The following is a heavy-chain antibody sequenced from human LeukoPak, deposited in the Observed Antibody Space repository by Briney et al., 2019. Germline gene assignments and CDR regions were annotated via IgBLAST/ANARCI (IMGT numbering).Heavy chain of an antibody. J-gene: IGHJ3*02. CDR3: ATEGVGTTGGAFDI. V-gene: IGHV1-24*01. D-gene: IGHD1-26*01. Sequence: ASVKVSCKVSGYPLSELSMHWVRQGPGRGLEWMGGFDPEDGETLYAEKFQGRVTMTDDTSTDTAYMELSRLGSEDTAVYYCATEGVGTTGGAFDIWGQGTMVTVSS. CDR2: FDPEDGET. CDR1: GYPLSELS.